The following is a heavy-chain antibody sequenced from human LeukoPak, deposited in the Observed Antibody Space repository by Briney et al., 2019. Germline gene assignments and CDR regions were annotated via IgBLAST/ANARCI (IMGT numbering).Heavy chain of an antibody. CDR3: AREPGGSYYGSYFDY. V-gene: IGHV4-59*01. CDR2: IYYSGST. D-gene: IGHD1-26*01. J-gene: IGHJ4*02. CDR1: GGSISSYY. Sequence: SETLSLTCTVSGGSISSYYWSWIRQPPGKGLEWIGYIYYSGSTNYNPSLKSRVTISVDTSKNQFSLKLSSVTAADTAVYYCAREPGGSYYGSYFDYWGQGTLVTVSS.